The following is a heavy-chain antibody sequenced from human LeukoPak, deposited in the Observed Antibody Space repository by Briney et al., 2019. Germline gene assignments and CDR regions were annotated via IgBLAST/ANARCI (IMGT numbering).Heavy chain of an antibody. Sequence: ASVKVSCKVSGKTLSDLSIHWLRQPPGKGLEWLGGSDPEDGERIYAQMFQGRVTMTRDTSISTAYMELSRLRSDDTAVYYCARDCSSTSCYYFDYWGQGTLVTVSS. D-gene: IGHD2-2*01. CDR1: GKTLSDLS. CDR3: ARDCSSTSCYYFDY. J-gene: IGHJ4*02. V-gene: IGHV1-24*01. CDR2: SDPEDGER.